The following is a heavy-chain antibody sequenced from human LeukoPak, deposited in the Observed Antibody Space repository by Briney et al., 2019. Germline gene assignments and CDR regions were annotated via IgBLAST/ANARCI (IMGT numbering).Heavy chain of an antibody. V-gene: IGHV4-34*01. CDR1: GGSIGRYY. CDR3: ARGKVYYVRWFDP. D-gene: IGHD3-10*02. Sequence: PSETLSLTCTVSGGSIGRYYWSWIRQPPGKGLEWIGEINHSGGTNYNPSLKSRVTISVDTSKNQFSLKLSSVTAADTAVYYCARGKVYYVRWFDPWGQGTLVTVSS. J-gene: IGHJ5*02. CDR2: INHSGGT.